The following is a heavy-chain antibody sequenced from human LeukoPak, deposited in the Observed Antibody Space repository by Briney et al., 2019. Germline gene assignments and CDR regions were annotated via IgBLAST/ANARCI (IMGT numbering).Heavy chain of an antibody. CDR1: GYTFTSYG. Sequence: ASVKVSCKASGYTFTSYGISWVRQAPGQGLEWMGWMNPNNGNTGYPLKFQGRVTMTRDTSISTGYMELRSLRSEDTAIYYCARVPRDTETSNYYNMDVWGKGTMVTISS. CDR3: ARVPRDTETSNYYNMDV. CDR2: MNPNNGNT. J-gene: IGHJ6*04. V-gene: IGHV1-8*02.